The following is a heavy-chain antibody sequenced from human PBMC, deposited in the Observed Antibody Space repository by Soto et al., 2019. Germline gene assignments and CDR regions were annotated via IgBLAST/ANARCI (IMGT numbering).Heavy chain of an antibody. CDR2: ILHDGSNN. V-gene: IGHV3-30-3*01. Sequence: QVQLVESGGGVVQPGGSLRLSCVASGFTFSHYAMHWVRQAPGKGLEWVALILHDGSNNYYGDSVKGRFSISRDNSKNTLFREMNTVGSEDTAVYYCARDRDSSGYYLDFWGQGSLVTVSS. J-gene: IGHJ4*02. CDR1: GFTFSHYA. CDR3: ARDRDSSGYYLDF. D-gene: IGHD3-22*01.